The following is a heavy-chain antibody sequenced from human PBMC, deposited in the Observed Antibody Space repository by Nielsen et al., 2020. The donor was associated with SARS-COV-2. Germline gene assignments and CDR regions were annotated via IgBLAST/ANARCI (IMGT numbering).Heavy chain of an antibody. Sequence: GGSLRLSCPASGFPFDDHAIKWVRQAPGECLEWVSGITWNSGSIGYADSVKGRFTISRDNAKNSLYLQMNSLRAEDTAFYYCAKGSCSDGSCHFDYWGQGSLVTVSS. CDR2: ITWNSGSI. V-gene: IGHV3-9*01. CDR1: GFPFDDHA. D-gene: IGHD2-15*01. CDR3: AKGSCSDGSCHFDY. J-gene: IGHJ4*02.